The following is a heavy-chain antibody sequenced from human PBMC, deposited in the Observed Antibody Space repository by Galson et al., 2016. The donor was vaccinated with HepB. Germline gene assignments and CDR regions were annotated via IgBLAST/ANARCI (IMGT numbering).Heavy chain of an antibody. CDR2: ISDGGTA. CDR3: ARVSGPWVRVPAAKVYFDF. D-gene: IGHD2-2*01. CDR1: GFTFKYHA. Sequence: SLRLSCAASGFTFKYHAMSWVRQAPGSGLEWVAVISDGGTAHYADSVEGRYTISRDNSKNTVYLQMDSLRAEDRAEYYCARVSGPWVRVPAAKVYFDFWGQGTLVIVSS. V-gene: IGHV3-23*01. J-gene: IGHJ4*02.